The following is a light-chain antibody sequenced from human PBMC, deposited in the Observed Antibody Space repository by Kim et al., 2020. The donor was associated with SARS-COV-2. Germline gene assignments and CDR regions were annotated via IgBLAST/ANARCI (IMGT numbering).Light chain of an antibody. V-gene: IGKV1-16*02. Sequence: LSASVGDRVTITCRASQDINNNLVWYQQKPGKAPRSLIYAASSLQSAVPSKFSGSRSGTDFTLTITSLQPEDFATYYCQQYQSYPVTFGQGTRLEIK. CDR1: QDINNN. J-gene: IGKJ5*01. CDR2: AAS. CDR3: QQYQSYPVT.